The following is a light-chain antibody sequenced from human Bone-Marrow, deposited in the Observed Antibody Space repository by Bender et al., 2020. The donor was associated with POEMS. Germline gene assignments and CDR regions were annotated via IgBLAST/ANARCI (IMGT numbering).Light chain of an antibody. CDR2: EGS. CDR3: CSYAGSNTYV. J-gene: IGLJ1*01. Sequence: QSALTQPASVSGSPGQSITISCTGTSTDVGRYDLVSWYQHHPGKAPKLIIYEGSKRPSGVSNRFSGSKSGNTASLTISGLQAADEADYYCCSYAGSNTYVFGTGTEVTVL. V-gene: IGLV2-23*01. CDR1: STDVGRYDL.